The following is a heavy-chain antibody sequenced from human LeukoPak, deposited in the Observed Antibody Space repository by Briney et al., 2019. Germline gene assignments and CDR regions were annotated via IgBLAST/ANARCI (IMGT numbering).Heavy chain of an antibody. CDR3: ARVPAVGWEGNWFDP. J-gene: IGHJ5*02. D-gene: IGHD1-26*01. V-gene: IGHV4-59*01. CDR1: GGSISSYY. Sequence: SETLSLTCTVSGGSISSYYWSWIRQPPGKGLEWIGYIYYSGSTNYNPSLKSRVTISVDTSKNQFSLKLSSVTAADTAVCYCARVPAVGWEGNWFDPWGQGTLVTVSS. CDR2: IYYSGST.